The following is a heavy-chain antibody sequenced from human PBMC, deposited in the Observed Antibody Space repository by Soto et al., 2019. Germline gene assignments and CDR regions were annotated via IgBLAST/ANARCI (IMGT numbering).Heavy chain of an antibody. CDR3: TGDRAVAGTYYQYGMDD. D-gene: IGHD6-19*01. J-gene: IGHJ6*02. Sequence: SQTLSLTCAISGDSVPDNSGAWNWIRQSPSRGLEWLGRTYYRSKWFYDYAASVKTRITINPDTSKNQFSLQLNSVTPEDTAVYYCTGDRAVAGTYYQYGMDDWGQGTTVTVSS. CDR1: GDSVPDNSGA. CDR2: TYYRSKWFY. V-gene: IGHV6-1*01.